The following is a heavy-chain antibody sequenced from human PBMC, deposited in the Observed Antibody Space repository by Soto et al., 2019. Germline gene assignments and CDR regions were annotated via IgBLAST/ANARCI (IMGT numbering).Heavy chain of an antibody. Sequence: GGSLRLSCAASGFTFSSYEMHWVRQTPGKGLEWVAIISYDGSNQYYADSVKGRFTFSRDNSKNMLYLQMNSLRAEDTAVYYCVRRSTLSYHGMDVWGQGTTVTVSS. CDR1: GFTFSSYE. V-gene: IGHV3-30-3*01. J-gene: IGHJ6*02. D-gene: IGHD4-4*01. CDR3: VRRSTLSYHGMDV. CDR2: ISYDGSNQ.